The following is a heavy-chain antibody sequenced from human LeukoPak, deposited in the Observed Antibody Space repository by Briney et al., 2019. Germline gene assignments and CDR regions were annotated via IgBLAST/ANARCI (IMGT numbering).Heavy chain of an antibody. CDR2: INPYSGGT. CDR3: ARRIAGRLINDAFDI. D-gene: IGHD6-6*01. V-gene: IGHV1-2*02. J-gene: IGHJ3*02. Sequence: ASVKVSCKASGYTFTGHYMHWVRQAPGQGLEWMGWINPYSGGTHYALIFQDRVTMTRDTSISTAYVELSRLRSDDTAVYYCARRIAGRLINDAFDIWGQGTMVTVSS. CDR1: GYTFTGHY.